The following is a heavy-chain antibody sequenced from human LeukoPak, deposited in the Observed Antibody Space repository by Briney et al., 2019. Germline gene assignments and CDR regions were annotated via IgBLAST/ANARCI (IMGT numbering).Heavy chain of an antibody. V-gene: IGHV3-23*01. CDR2: ITGSGGNT. CDR3: AKWGDYDVLTGYYVSDY. D-gene: IGHD3-9*01. Sequence: PGPSLRLSCAASGSTFSNYAMSWARQAPGKGLEWVSAITGSGGNTYYADSVKGRFTISRDNSKNTVFLQMNSLRAEDTAVYYCAKWGDYDVLTGYYVSDYWGQGTLVTVSS. CDR1: GSTFSNYA. J-gene: IGHJ4*02.